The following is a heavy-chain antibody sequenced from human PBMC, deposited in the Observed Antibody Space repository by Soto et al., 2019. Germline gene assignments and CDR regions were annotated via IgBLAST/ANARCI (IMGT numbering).Heavy chain of an antibody. Sequence: QVQLVESGGGVVQPGRSLRLSCAASGFTFSSYAMHWVRQAPGKGLEWVAVISYDGSNKYYADSVKGRFTISRDNSKNTLYLQMNSPRAEDTAVYYCARDGDWNLRYPHTEIDYWGQGTLVTVSS. V-gene: IGHV3-30-3*01. CDR3: ARDGDWNLRYPHTEIDY. CDR1: GFTFSSYA. D-gene: IGHD1-7*01. CDR2: ISYDGSNK. J-gene: IGHJ4*02.